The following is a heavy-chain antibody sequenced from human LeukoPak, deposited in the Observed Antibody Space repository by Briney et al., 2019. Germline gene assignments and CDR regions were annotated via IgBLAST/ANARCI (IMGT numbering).Heavy chain of an antibody. CDR3: TRPGTMVPCGMDV. CDR2: IRSKANSYAT. J-gene: IGHJ6*02. V-gene: IGHV3-73*01. CDR1: GFTFSGSA. D-gene: IGHD3-10*01. Sequence: GGSLRLSCAASGFTFSGSAMHWVRQASGKGLEWVGRIRSKANSYATAYAASVKGRFTVSRDDSKNTAYLQMNSLKTEDTAVYYCTRPGTMVPCGMDVWGQGTTVTVSS.